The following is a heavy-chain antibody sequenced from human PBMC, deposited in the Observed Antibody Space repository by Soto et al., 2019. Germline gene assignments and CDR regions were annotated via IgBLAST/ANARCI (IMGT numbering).Heavy chain of an antibody. Sequence: EVQLVESRGGLVQPGRSLRLSCVASGFTFDDYVMHWVRQVPGKGLEWVSGISWNSGNIDYADSVKGRFPISRDNAMNSLYLQMNSLRPEDTALYYCARGLSAVPSYLDYWGQGTLVTVSS. D-gene: IGHD3-16*01. CDR1: GFTFDDYV. CDR2: ISWNSGNI. J-gene: IGHJ4*02. V-gene: IGHV3-9*01. CDR3: ARGLSAVPSYLDY.